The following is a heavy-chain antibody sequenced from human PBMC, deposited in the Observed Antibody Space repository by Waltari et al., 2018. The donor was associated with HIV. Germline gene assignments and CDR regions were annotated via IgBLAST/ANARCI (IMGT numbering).Heavy chain of an antibody. V-gene: IGHV2-26*01. J-gene: IGHJ4*02. Sequence: QVTLKESGPVLVKPTETLTLTCTVSGFSLSNARMGVSWIRQPPGKALEWLAHIFSNDEKSYSTSLKSRLTISKDTSKSQVVLTMTNMDPVDTATYYCARIPTAGYYDSSGYLPTSLHNVYYFDYWGQGTLVTVSS. CDR1: GFSLSNARMG. CDR3: ARIPTAGYYDSSGYLPTSLHNVYYFDY. CDR2: IFSNDEK. D-gene: IGHD3-22*01.